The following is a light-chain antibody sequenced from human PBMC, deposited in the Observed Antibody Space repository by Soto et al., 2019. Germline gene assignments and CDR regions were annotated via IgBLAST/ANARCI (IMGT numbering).Light chain of an antibody. J-gene: IGKJ3*01. Sequence: DIVMTQSPDSLAVSLDERATINCKSSQSVLYTSMNKNYLAWYQQKPGQPPKLLIYWASTRESGVPDRFSGSGSGTDFTLTISRLQAEDVAVYYCQQYYSTPFTFGPGTKVDI. CDR3: QQYYSTPFT. V-gene: IGKV4-1*01. CDR1: QSVLYTSMNKNY. CDR2: WAS.